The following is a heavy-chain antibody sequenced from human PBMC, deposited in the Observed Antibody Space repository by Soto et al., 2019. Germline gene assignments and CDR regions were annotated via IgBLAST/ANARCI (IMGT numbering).Heavy chain of an antibody. CDR2: ISGSAGST. CDR3: TKDQSRNLNHGDYYYYGMDL. J-gene: IGHJ6*02. CDR1: GFTFSSYG. V-gene: IGHV3-23*01. Sequence: GGSLRLSCPASGFTFSSYGMHWVRQAPGKGLEWVSAISGSAGSTYYADSVKGRFTISRDNSKNTLYLQMNSLRAEDTAVYYCTKDQSRNLNHGDYYYYGMDLWGQGTTVTVSS. D-gene: IGHD3-10*01.